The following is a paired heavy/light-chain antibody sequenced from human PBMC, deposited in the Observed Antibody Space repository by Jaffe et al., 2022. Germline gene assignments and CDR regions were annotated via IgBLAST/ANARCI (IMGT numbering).Heavy chain of an antibody. J-gene: IGHJ3*02. CDR3: AHRGEYDYIWGSYRAREHAFDI. CDR1: GFSLSTSGVG. D-gene: IGHD3-16*02. V-gene: IGHV2-5*02. Sequence: QITLKESGPTLVKPTQTLTLTCTFSGFSLSTSGVGVGWIRQPPGKALEWLALIYWDDDKRYSPSLKSRLTITKDTSKNQVVLTMTNMDPVDTATYYCAHRGEYDYIWGSYRAREHAFDIWGQGTMVTVSS. CDR2: IYWDDDK.
Light chain of an antibody. CDR3: SSYAGSNNFYV. CDR2: EVS. Sequence: QSALTQPPSASGSPGQSVTISCTGTSSDVGGYNYVSWYQQHPGKAPKLMIYEVSKRPSGVPDRFSGSKSGNTASLTVSGLQAEDEADYYCSSYAGSNNFYVFGTGTKVTVL. J-gene: IGLJ1*01. V-gene: IGLV2-8*01. CDR1: SSDVGGYNY.